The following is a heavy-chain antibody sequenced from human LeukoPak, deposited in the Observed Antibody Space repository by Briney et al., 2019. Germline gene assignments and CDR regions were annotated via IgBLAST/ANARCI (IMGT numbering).Heavy chain of an antibody. Sequence: GGSLRLSCAASGFTVSSNYMSWVRQAPGKGLEWVSVICSGGSTYYADSVKGRFTISRHNSKNTLYLQMNSLRAEDTAVYYCARAYGDYEYYFDYWGQGTLVTVSS. J-gene: IGHJ4*02. V-gene: IGHV3-53*04. CDR1: GFTVSSNY. CDR2: ICSGGST. CDR3: ARAYGDYEYYFDY. D-gene: IGHD4-17*01.